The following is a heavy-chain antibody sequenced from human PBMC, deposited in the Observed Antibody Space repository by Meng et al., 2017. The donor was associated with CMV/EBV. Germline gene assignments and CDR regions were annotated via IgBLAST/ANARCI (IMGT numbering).Heavy chain of an antibody. CDR3: ARMPRDGYNYIDY. Sequence: QVQRGESGAGVKKPGASGKVSCKASGGTFSSYAISWVRQAPGQGLEWMGGIIPIFGTANYAQKFQGRVTITADESTSTAYMELSSLRSEDTAVYYCARMPRDGYNYIDYWGQGTLVTVSS. V-gene: IGHV1-69*12. CDR2: IIPIFGTA. D-gene: IGHD5-24*01. CDR1: GGTFSSYA. J-gene: IGHJ4*02.